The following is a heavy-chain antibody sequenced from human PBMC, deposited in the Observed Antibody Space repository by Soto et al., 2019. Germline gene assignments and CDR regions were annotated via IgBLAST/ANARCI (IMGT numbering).Heavy chain of an antibody. J-gene: IGHJ4*02. Sequence: EVQLVESGGGLVQPGGSLRLSCAASGFTFSSYSMNWVRQAPGKGLDWVSYISSSSSAIYYADSVKGRFTISRDNAKNSLYLQMDSLRDEDTAVYYCARGWGCSGGSCYSDYRGQGTLVTVSS. V-gene: IGHV3-48*02. D-gene: IGHD2-15*01. CDR1: GFTFSSYS. CDR2: ISSSSSAI. CDR3: ARGWGCSGGSCYSDY.